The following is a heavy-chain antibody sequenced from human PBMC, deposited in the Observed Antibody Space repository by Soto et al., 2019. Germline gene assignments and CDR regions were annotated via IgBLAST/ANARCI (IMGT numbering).Heavy chain of an antibody. CDR1: GGSISSYY. CDR2: IYYSGSS. CDR3: ARAYHTRLSSGYSYYFDY. J-gene: IGHJ4*02. V-gene: IGHV4-59*01. Sequence: SETLSLTCTVSGGSISSYYWSWIRQPPGRGLEWIGDIYYSGSSNSNPSLRNRVTISVDTSKRQFSLKLSSVIAADTAVYYCARAYHTRLSSGYSYYFDYWGQGTLVTVSS. D-gene: IGHD3-22*01.